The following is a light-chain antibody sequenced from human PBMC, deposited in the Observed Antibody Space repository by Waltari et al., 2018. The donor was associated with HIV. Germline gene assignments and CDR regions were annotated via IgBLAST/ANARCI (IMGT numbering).Light chain of an antibody. CDR2: EAI. CDR3: GTWESSLSAAV. J-gene: IGLJ2*01. CDR1: SSDVGNYNL. Sequence: QSALTQPASVSGSPGQSITISCTGTSSDVGNYNLVPWYQQHPGKAPKLIIYEAIKRPSGVSNRISASKSGASATLDITGLQTGDEADYYCGTWESSLSAAVFGGGTKLAVL. V-gene: IGLV2-14*02.